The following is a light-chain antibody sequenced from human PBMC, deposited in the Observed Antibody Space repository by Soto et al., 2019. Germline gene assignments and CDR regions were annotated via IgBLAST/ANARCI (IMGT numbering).Light chain of an antibody. Sequence: DIQMTQSPSTLSGSVGDRVTITCRASQTISSGLAWYQQKPGKAPKLLIYKASTLKSGVPSRFSGSGSGTEFTLTISSLQPDDFETYYCQHYNSYSEAFGQGTKVELK. V-gene: IGKV1-5*03. CDR3: QHYNSYSEA. CDR2: KAS. J-gene: IGKJ1*01. CDR1: QTISSG.